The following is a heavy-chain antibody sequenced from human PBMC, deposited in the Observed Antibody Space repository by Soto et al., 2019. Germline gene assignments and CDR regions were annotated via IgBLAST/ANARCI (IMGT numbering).Heavy chain of an antibody. Sequence: GESLKISCAASGFTFSNAWMSWVRQAPGKGLEWGGRIKSKTDGGTTDYAAPVKGRFTISRDDSKNTLYLQMNSLKTEDTAVYSCTTDLGGPYYFDYWGQGTLVTVSS. V-gene: IGHV3-15*01. CDR1: GFTFSNAW. CDR3: TTDLGGPYYFDY. J-gene: IGHJ4*02. CDR2: IKSKTDGGTT. D-gene: IGHD1-26*01.